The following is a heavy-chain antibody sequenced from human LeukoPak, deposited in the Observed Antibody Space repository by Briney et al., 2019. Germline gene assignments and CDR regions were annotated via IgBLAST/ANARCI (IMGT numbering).Heavy chain of an antibody. V-gene: IGHV4-59*01. J-gene: IGHJ6*02. CDR1: GGSISNYY. D-gene: IGHD1-26*01. CDR3: ARVGGTNYYYYGMDV. CDR2: IYYSGST. Sequence: PSETLSLTCTVSGGSISNYYWSWIRQPPGKGLEWIGYIYYSGSTNYNPSLKSRVTISVDTSKNQISLKLSSVTAADTAVYYCARVGGTNYYYYGMDVWGQGTTVTVSS.